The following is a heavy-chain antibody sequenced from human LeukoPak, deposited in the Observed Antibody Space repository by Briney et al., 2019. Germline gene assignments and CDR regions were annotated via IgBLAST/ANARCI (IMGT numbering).Heavy chain of an antibody. CDR3: ARGLTYYDFWSGHHPGSYYMDV. CDR2: IYHSAST. Sequence: SETLSLTCAVSGYSISSGYYWGWIRQPPGKGLEWIGSIYHSASTYYNPSLKSRVTISVDTSKNQFSLKLSSVTAADTAVYYCARGLTYYDFWSGHHPGSYYMDVWGKGTTVTVSS. CDR1: GYSISSGYY. V-gene: IGHV4-38-2*01. D-gene: IGHD3-3*01. J-gene: IGHJ6*03.